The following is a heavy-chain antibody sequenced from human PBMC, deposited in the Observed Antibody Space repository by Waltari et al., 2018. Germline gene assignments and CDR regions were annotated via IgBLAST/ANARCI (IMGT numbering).Heavy chain of an antibody. Sequence: VRLVESGGGRVEPGESLRLSCVGSGFSFDEYSMNWVRQARGKGLEWVSSLNNGGDYKGYADSVEGRLTISRDNDKNTLYLQMNDLRVDDTAIYYCARGKAFDPWGQGTRVNVSS. CDR1: GFSFDEYS. V-gene: IGHV3-21*06. CDR3: ARGKAFDP. J-gene: IGHJ5*02. CDR2: LNNGGDYK.